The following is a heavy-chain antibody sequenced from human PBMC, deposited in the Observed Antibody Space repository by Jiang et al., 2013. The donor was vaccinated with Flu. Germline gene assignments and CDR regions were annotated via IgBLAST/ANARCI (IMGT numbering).Heavy chain of an antibody. CDR3: ARSAFCSGGNCYSGWFDP. J-gene: IGHJ5*02. Sequence: PGLVKPSETLSLTCAVSGGSISSHYWSWIRQPAGKGLEWIGRVYTSGSTSYNPSLKSRVTMSIDTSKNQFSLRLRSVTAADTAVYYCARSAFCSGGNCYSGWFDPWGQGTLVTVSS. V-gene: IGHV4-4*07. CDR2: VYTSGST. D-gene: IGHD2-15*01. CDR1: GGSISSHY.